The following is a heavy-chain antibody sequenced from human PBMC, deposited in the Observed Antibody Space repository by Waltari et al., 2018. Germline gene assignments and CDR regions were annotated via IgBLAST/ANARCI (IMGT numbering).Heavy chain of an antibody. CDR2: ISFDGSNK. CDR3: ARDKGWELYYYYGMDV. V-gene: IGHV3-30*01. D-gene: IGHD1-26*01. CDR1: GFTFSSYA. J-gene: IGHJ6*02. Sequence: QVQLVESGGGVVQPGRSLRLSCAASGFTFSSYAIHWVRQAPGKGLEWVAVISFDGSNKYYADAVKGRFTISRDNSKNTLYLQMNSLRAEDTAVYYCARDKGWELYYYYGMDVWGQGTTVTVSS.